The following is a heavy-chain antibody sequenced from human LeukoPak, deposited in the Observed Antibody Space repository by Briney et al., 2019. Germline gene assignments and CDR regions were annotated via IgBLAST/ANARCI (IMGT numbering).Heavy chain of an antibody. CDR1: GYNFPSYT. J-gene: IGHJ4*02. D-gene: IGHD3-10*01. V-gene: IGHV1-3*01. Sequence: GASVKVSCKPSGYNFPSYTMHWLRQAPGQSPEWMGSINDYNGNTRYSEKFQDRVTFTRNTSASSAYMELSSLRFEDTAVYYCARSSSGTYHYWGQGTLVTVSS. CDR3: ARSSSGTYHY. CDR2: INDYNGNT.